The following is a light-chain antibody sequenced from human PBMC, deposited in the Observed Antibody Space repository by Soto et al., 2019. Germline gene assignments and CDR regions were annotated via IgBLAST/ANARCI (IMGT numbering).Light chain of an antibody. CDR1: SSNIGNNY. Sequence: QSVLTQPPSLSAAPGQRVTISCSGSSSNIGNNYVSWYQQLPGTAPKLLIFDTNKRPSGIPDRFSGSKSGTSATLGITGLQTGDEADYYCGTWDSSLNAVVFGIGTKLTVL. CDR3: GTWDSSLNAVV. CDR2: DTN. J-gene: IGLJ1*01. V-gene: IGLV1-51*01.